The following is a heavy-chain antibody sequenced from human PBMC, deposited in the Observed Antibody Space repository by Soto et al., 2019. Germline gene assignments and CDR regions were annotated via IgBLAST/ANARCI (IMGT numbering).Heavy chain of an antibody. J-gene: IGHJ6*02. D-gene: IGHD3-22*01. CDR2: IWYDGSNK. Sequence: GGSLRLSCAASGFTFSSYGMHWVRQAPGKGLEWVAVIWYDGSNKYYADSVKGRFTISRDNSKNTLYLQMNSLRAEDTAVYYCARESEHHYYDSSDYGMDVWGQGTTVTVSS. V-gene: IGHV3-33*01. CDR3: ARESEHHYYDSSDYGMDV. CDR1: GFTFSSYG.